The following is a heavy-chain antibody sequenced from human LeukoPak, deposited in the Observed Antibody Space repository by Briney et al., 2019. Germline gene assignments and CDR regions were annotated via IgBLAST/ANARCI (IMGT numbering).Heavy chain of an antibody. V-gene: IGHV4-34*01. D-gene: IGHD3-22*01. CDR1: GGSFSGYY. J-gene: IGHJ4*02. CDR2: INHSGST. CDR3: ARGPSNLYYYDSSGYETFDY. Sequence: PSETLSLTCAVYGGSFSGYYWSWIRQPPGKGLEWIGEINHSGSTNYNPSLKSRVTISVDTSKKQFSLTLSYVTAADPAVYYCARGPSNLYYYDSSGYETFDYWGQGTLVTVSS.